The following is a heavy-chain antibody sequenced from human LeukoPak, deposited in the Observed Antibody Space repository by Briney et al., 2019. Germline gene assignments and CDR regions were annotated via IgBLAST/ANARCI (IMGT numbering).Heavy chain of an antibody. V-gene: IGHV1-46*01. CDR3: ARDQGGFDY. J-gene: IGHJ4*02. Sequence: ASVTVSCKASGYTFTSNYIHWVRQAPGQGLEWMGMIYPRDGSTSYAQKFQGRVTVTRDTSTSTVHMELSGLRSEDTAVYYCARDQGGFDYWGQGTLVTVSS. CDR1: GYTFTSNY. CDR2: IYPRDGST.